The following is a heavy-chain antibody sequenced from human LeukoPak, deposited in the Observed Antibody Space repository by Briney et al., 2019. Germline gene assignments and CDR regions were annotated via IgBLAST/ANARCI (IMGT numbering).Heavy chain of an antibody. CDR3: ARWYSNSDPYYYYYMDV. V-gene: IGHV1-2*02. CDR2: INPNSGGT. Sequence: ASVKVSCKASGYTFTGYYMHWVRQAPGQGLEWMGWINPNSGGTNYAQKFQGRVTMTRDTSISTAYMELSRLRSDDTAVYYCARWYSNSDPYYYYYMDVWGKGTTVTVSS. J-gene: IGHJ6*03. CDR1: GYTFTGYY. D-gene: IGHD4-11*01.